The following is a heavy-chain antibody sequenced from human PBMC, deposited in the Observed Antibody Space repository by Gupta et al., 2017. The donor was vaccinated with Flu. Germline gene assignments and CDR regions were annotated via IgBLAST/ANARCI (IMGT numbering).Heavy chain of an antibody. D-gene: IGHD1-7*01. CDR3: ARVFEGTSTYFFDS. J-gene: IGHJ4*02. CDR1: GFNFNNDA. Sequence: EVRLLESGGGLVQPGDSLRLSCEASGFNFNNDAVSWVRQAPGKGLEWVSSLSGDGESAYYADVVKGRFTIARDNPRSTLYLELNSLRVDDTAVYFCARVFEGTSTYFFDSWGQGTLVTVSS. V-gene: IGHV3-23*01. CDR2: LSGDGESA.